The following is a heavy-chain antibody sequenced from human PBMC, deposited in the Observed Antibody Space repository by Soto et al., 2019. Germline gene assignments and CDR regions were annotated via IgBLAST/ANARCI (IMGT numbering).Heavy chain of an antibody. CDR1: GYTFTSYG. CDR3: ARVDIVATIWAGY. CDR2: ISAYNGNT. D-gene: IGHD5-12*01. V-gene: IGHV1-18*01. J-gene: IGHJ4*02. Sequence: ASVKVSCKASGYTFTSYGISWVRQAPGQGLEWMGWISAYNGNTNYAQKLQGRVTMTTDISTSTAYMELRSLRSDYTAVYYCARVDIVATIWAGYWGQGTLVTVSS.